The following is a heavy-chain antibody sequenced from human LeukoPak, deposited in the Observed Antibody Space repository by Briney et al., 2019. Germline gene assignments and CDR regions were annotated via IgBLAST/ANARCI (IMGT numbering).Heavy chain of an antibody. CDR1: GFTFSSYA. D-gene: IGHD5-18*01. CDR3: AKETYSTIYYYYYYGMDV. Sequence: GGSLRLSCAASGFTFSSYAMSWVRQAPGKGLEWVSAISGSGGSTYNADSVKGRFTISRDNSKNTLYLQMNSLRAEDTAVYYCAKETYSTIYYYYYYGMDVWGQGTTVTVSS. V-gene: IGHV3-23*01. J-gene: IGHJ6*02. CDR2: ISGSGGST.